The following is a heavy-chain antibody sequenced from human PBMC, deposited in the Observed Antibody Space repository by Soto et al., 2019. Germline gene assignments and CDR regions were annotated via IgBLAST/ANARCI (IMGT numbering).Heavy chain of an antibody. J-gene: IGHJ4*02. CDR3: ARDGPRGYSYGAFDY. CDR2: IWYDGSNK. D-gene: IGHD5-18*01. V-gene: IGHV3-33*01. CDR1: GFTFSSYG. Sequence: QVQLVESGGGVVQPGRSLRLSCAASGFTFSSYGMHWVHQAPGKGLEWVAVIWYDGSNKYYADSVKGRFTISRDNSKNTLYLQMNSLRAEDTAVYYCARDGPRGYSYGAFDYWGQGTLVTVSS.